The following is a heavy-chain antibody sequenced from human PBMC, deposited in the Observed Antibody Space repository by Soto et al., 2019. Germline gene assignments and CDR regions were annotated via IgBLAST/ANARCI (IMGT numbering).Heavy chain of an antibody. CDR3: ARGRSLVRYYYDSSGYGY. CDR1: GGSFSGYY. J-gene: IGHJ4*02. Sequence: QVQLQQWGAGLLKPSETLSLTCAVYGGSFSGYYWSWIRQPPGKGLEWIGEINHSGSTNYNPSLKSRVTISVDTSKNQFSLKLSSVTAADTAVYYCARGRSLVRYYYDSSGYGYWGQGTLVTVSS. V-gene: IGHV4-34*01. CDR2: INHSGST. D-gene: IGHD3-22*01.